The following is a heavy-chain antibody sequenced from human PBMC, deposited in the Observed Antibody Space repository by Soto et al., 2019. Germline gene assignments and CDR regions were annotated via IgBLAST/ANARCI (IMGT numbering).Heavy chain of an antibody. Sequence: SETLSLTCGVSGGSISIDGYSWSWIRQPPGKGLEWIGYMYHSGSTYYNPSLKSRVTISEDTSKNQFSLKLSSVTAADTAVYYCARATYYYDSSGYSDRVLDYWGQGTLVTVSS. V-gene: IGHV4-30-2*05. CDR2: MYHSGST. D-gene: IGHD3-22*01. CDR3: ARATYYYDSSGYSDRVLDY. J-gene: IGHJ4*02. CDR1: GGSISIDGYS.